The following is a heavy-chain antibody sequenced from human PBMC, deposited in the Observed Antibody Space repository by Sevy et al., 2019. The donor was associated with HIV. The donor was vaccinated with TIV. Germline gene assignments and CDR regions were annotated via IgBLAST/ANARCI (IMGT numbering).Heavy chain of an antibody. CDR2: INPNSGGT. CDR1: GYTFTGYY. Sequence: ASVKVSCKASGYTFTGYYMHWVRQAPGQGLEWMGWINPNSGGTNYAQKFQGRVTMTRDTSISTAYMGLSRLRSDDTAVYYCAREAYVAAAGTPLSDYWGQGTLVTVSS. CDR3: AREAYVAAAGTPLSDY. J-gene: IGHJ4*02. V-gene: IGHV1-2*02. D-gene: IGHD6-13*01.